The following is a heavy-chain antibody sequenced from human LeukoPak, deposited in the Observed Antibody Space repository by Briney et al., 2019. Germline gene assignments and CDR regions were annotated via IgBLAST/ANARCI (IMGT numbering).Heavy chain of an antibody. V-gene: IGHV3-48*01. D-gene: IGHD3-3*01. CDR2: ISDDAYNI. CDR3: ARHTRASQYYFDY. CDR1: GFTFSSHS. J-gene: IGHJ4*02. Sequence: PGGSLRLSCAASGFTFSSHSMSWVRQAPGRGLEWLSFISDDAYNIDHADSVRGRFTVSRDNAKNALYLQMNSLRAEDTAVYYCARHTRASQYYFDYWGQGTLVTVSS.